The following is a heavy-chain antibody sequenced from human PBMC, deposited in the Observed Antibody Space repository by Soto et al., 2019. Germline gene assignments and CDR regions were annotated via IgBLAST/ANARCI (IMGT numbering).Heavy chain of an antibody. CDR3: ARHPADSSGWCPRYNWFDP. CDR1: GYSFTSYW. V-gene: IGHV5-10-1*03. Sequence: EVQLVQSGAEVKKPGESLRISCKGSGYSFTSYWISWVRQMPGKGLEWMGRIDPSDSYTNYSPSFQGHVTISADKSISTAYLQWSSLKASDTAMYYCARHPADSSGWCPRYNWFDPWGQGTLVTVSS. J-gene: IGHJ5*02. CDR2: IDPSDSYT. D-gene: IGHD6-19*01.